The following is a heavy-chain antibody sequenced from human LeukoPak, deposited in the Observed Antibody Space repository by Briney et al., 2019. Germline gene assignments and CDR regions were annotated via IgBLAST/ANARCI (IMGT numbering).Heavy chain of an antibody. V-gene: IGHV5-51*01. CDR3: ARVTIPEGGPFDY. Sequence: GESLKISCKGSGYSSTSYWIGWVRQMPGKGLEWMGIIYPGDSDTRYSPSFQGQVTITADKSISTAYLQWSSLKASDTAMYYCARVTIPEGGPFDYWGQGTLVTVSS. D-gene: IGHD2-21*02. J-gene: IGHJ4*02. CDR2: IYPGDSDT. CDR1: GYSSTSYW.